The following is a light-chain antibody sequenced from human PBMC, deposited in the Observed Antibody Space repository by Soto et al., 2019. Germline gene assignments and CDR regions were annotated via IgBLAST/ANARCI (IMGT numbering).Light chain of an antibody. V-gene: IGKV3-11*01. Sequence: EIVLTQSPATLSLSPGERATLSCRASQRVSSFLAWYQQKPGQPHRLLIYDASNRATGIPGRFSGSGSGTDFTLTISSLEPEDFAAYYCQQRGNWRPTFVPGTKVEI. CDR3: QQRGNWRPT. CDR1: QRVSSF. CDR2: DAS. J-gene: IGKJ3*01.